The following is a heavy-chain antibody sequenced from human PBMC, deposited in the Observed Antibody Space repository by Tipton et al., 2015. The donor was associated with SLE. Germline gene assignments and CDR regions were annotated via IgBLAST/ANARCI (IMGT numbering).Heavy chain of an antibody. Sequence: TLSLTCTVSGGSISSGSYYWSWIRQPAGKGLEWIGHIYASGSTNYNPSLKSRVAMSVDTSMNQFSLKLSSVTAADTAVYYCARGNDYQYGMDVWGQVTTVTVSS. J-gene: IGHJ6*02. V-gene: IGHV4-61*09. CDR3: ARGNDYQYGMDV. CDR2: IYASGST. CDR1: GGSISSGSYY.